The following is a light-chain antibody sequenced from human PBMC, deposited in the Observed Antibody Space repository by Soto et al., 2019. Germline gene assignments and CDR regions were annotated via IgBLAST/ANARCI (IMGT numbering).Light chain of an antibody. V-gene: IGLV1-40*01. CDR2: GSN. J-gene: IGLJ1*01. Sequence: QAVVTQPPSVSGAPGQRVTISCAGSNSNIGAGYDVHWYQHLSGRAPKLLMYGSNYRPSGVPDRFSGSKSGTSASLAITALQAEDEADYYCQSYDSGLTGYVFGTGTKVTVL. CDR1: NSNIGAGYD. CDR3: QSYDSGLTGYV.